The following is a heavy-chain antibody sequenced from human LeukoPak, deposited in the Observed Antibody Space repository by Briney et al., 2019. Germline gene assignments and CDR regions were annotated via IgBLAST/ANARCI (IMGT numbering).Heavy chain of an antibody. Sequence: PSETLSLTCTVSGGSVSSGSYYWSWIRQPPGKGLEWIGYIYYSGSTNYNPSLKSRVTISVDTSKNQFSLKLSSVTAADTAVYYCARAPPTYCSGGSCYSGGVDYWGQGTLVTVSS. CDR3: ARAPPTYCSGGSCYSGGVDY. V-gene: IGHV4-61*01. CDR2: IYYSGST. J-gene: IGHJ4*02. D-gene: IGHD2-15*01. CDR1: GGSVSSGSYY.